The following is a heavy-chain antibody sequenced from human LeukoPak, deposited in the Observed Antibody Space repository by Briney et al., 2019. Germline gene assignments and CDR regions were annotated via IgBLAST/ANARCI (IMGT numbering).Heavy chain of an antibody. V-gene: IGHV4-59*12. D-gene: IGHD6-13*01. CDR1: GGSISSYY. Sequence: SETLSLTCTVSGGSISSYYWSWIRQPPGKGLEWIGYIYYSGSTNYNPSLKSRVTISVDTSKNQFSLKLSSVTAADTAVYYCARDDVGIAAAGGIYWGQGTLVTVSS. CDR2: IYYSGST. CDR3: ARDDVGIAAAGGIY. J-gene: IGHJ4*02.